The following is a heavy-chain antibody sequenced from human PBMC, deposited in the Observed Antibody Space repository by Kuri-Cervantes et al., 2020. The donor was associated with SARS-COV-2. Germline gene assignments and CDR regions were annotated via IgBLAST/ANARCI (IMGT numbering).Heavy chain of an antibody. CDR3: AGRIAARPRGYYYYHMDV. CDR1: GYTFTSYD. V-gene: IGHV1-69*13. J-gene: IGHJ6*03. Sequence: SVKVSCKASGYTFTSYDINWVRQATGQGLEWMGGIIPIFGTANYAQKFQGRVTITADESTSTAYMELSSLRSEDTAVYYCAGRIAARPRGYYYYHMDVWGKGTTVTVSS. CDR2: IIPIFGTA. D-gene: IGHD6-6*01.